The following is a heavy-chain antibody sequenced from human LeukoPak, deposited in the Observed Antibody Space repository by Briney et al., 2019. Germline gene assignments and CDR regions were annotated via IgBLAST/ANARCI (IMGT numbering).Heavy chain of an antibody. CDR1: GFTFSSYA. V-gene: IGHV3-23*01. CDR2: ISGSGGST. CDR3: AKLDSSGYLGYFDC. Sequence: GVLRLSCAASGFTFSSYAMSWVRQAPGKGLEWVSAISGSGGSTYYADSVKGRFTISRDNSKNTLYLQMNSLRAEDTAVYYCAKLDSSGYLGYFDCWGQGTLVTVSS. D-gene: IGHD3-22*01. J-gene: IGHJ4*02.